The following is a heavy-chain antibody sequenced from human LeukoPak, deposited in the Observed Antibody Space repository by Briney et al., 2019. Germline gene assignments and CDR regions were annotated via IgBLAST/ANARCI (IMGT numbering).Heavy chain of an antibody. CDR2: IYYSGST. CDR3: ARLWWPDAFDI. Sequence: SVTLSLTCTVSGGSISSYYWSWIRQPPGKGLEYIGYIYYSGSTNYNPSLKSRVTISVDTSKNQFSLKLSSVTAADTAVYYCARLWWPDAFDIWGQGTMVTVSS. J-gene: IGHJ3*02. CDR1: GGSISSYY. V-gene: IGHV4-59*08. D-gene: IGHD2-8*02.